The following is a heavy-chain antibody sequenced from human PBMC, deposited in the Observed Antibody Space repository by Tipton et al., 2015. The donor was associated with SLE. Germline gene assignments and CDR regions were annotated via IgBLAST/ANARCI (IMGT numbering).Heavy chain of an antibody. Sequence: TLSLTCTVSGGSISSYYWSWIRQPPGKGLEWIGDIYYSGSTNYNPSLKSRVTISVDMSKNQFSLKLSSVTAADTAVYYCARWVRAAAGTRYFDLWGRGTLVTVSS. J-gene: IGHJ2*01. D-gene: IGHD6-13*01. V-gene: IGHV4-59*01. CDR1: GGSISSYY. CDR2: IYYSGST. CDR3: ARWVRAAAGTRYFDL.